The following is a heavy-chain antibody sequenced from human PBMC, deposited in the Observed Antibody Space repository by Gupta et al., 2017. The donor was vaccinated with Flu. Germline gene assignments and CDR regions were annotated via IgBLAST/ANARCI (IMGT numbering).Heavy chain of an antibody. CDR1: GFTFSSYW. Sequence: EVQLVESGGGLVQPGGSLRLSCAASGFTFSSYWMHWVRQAPGKGLVWVSRINSDGRRTSYADSVKGRFTISRDNAENTLYLQLNSLRAEDTAVYFCVRQLVNDYYYHMDVWGKGTTVTVFS. J-gene: IGHJ6*04. V-gene: IGHV3-74*01. D-gene: IGHD6-6*01. CDR2: INSDGRRT. CDR3: VRQLVNDYYYHMDV.